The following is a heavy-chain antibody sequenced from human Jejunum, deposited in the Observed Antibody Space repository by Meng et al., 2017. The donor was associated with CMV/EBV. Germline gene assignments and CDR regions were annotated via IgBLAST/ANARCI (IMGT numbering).Heavy chain of an antibody. V-gene: IGHV1-2*02. D-gene: IGHD7-27*01. CDR3: ARDHAWGADY. Sequence: CETSGYFFSDHFMHWVRQAPGQGLEWMGWIKPNSGDTNYAQNFQGRVTMTSDSSFNTAYMELSRLTSDDTAVYYCARDHAWGADYWGQGTLVTVSS. CDR2: IKPNSGDT. J-gene: IGHJ4*02. CDR1: GYFFSDHF.